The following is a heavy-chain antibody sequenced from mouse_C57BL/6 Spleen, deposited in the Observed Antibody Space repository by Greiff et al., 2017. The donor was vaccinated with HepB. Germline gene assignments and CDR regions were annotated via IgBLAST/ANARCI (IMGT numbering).Heavy chain of an antibody. Sequence: VQLQQSGAELVRPGASVKLSCKASGYTFTDYYINWVKQRPGQGLEWIARIYPGSGNTYYNEKFKGKATLTAEKSSSTAYLQLSSLTSEDSAVYFCAREGDDYDGYVDVWGTGTTVNVST. CDR1: GYTFTDYY. V-gene: IGHV1-76*01. CDR2: IYPGSGNT. D-gene: IGHD2-4*01. J-gene: IGHJ1*03. CDR3: AREGDDYDGYVDV.